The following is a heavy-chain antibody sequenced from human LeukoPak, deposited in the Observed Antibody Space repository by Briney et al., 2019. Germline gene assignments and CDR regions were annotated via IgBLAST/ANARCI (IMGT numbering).Heavy chain of an antibody. CDR2: IKSKTDGGTT. D-gene: IGHD4-17*01. CDR3: TTAEVTTGFGYYYYGMDV. V-gene: IGHV3-15*07. Sequence: PGGSLRLSCAASGFTFSSYWMNWVRQAPGKGLEWVGRIKSKTDGGTTDYAAPVKGRFTISRDDSKNTLYLQMNSLKTEDTAVYYCTTAEVTTGFGYYYYGMDVWGQGTTVTVSS. CDR1: GFTFSSYW. J-gene: IGHJ6*02.